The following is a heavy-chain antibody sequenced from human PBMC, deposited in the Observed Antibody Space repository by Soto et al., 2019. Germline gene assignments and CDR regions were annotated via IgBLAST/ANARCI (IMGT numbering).Heavy chain of an antibody. CDR2: INQGGST. CDR3: APVRNFDKLFSL. V-gene: IGHV4-34*01. Sequence: SETLSLTCAVYGGSFSNYYWSWTRQPPGKGLEWIGEINQGGSTTYNPSLKSRVTMSLDTSKNQYFLKLNSVTAADTAVYYCAPVRNFDKLFSLWGQGTPVTVSS. D-gene: IGHD3-9*01. CDR1: GGSFSNYY. J-gene: IGHJ4*02.